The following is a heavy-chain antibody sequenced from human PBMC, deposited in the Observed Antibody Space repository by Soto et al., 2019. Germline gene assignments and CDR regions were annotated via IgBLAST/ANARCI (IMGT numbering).Heavy chain of an antibody. J-gene: IGHJ3*02. CDR3: ARDRDYYDSSGYYYGHDAFDI. D-gene: IGHD3-22*01. Sequence: SVKVSCKASGFTFTSSAVQWVRQARGQRLEWIGWIVVGSGNTNYAQKFQERVTITRDMSTSTAYMELSSLRSEDTAVYYCARDRDYYDSSGYYYGHDAFDIWGKGTMVTVSS. CDR1: GFTFTSSA. V-gene: IGHV1-58*01. CDR2: IVVGSGNT.